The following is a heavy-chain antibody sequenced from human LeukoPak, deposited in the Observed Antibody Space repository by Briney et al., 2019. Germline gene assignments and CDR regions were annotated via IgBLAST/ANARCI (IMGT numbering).Heavy chain of an antibody. V-gene: IGHV3-7*03. CDR3: AKDAYGDYVFDY. CDR1: GFTFSREW. D-gene: IGHD4-17*01. J-gene: IGHJ4*02. CDR2: IRGDGGET. Sequence: GGSLRLSCAASGFTFSREWMVWVRQAPGKGLQYVAHIRGDGGETFHLDSVRGRFTISRDNAKSSLYLQMNSLRAEDTAVYYCAKDAYGDYVFDYWGQGTLVTVSS.